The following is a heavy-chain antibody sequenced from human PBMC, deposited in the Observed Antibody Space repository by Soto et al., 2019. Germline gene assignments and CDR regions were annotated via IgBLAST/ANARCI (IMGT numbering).Heavy chain of an antibody. CDR3: ARASRPYGDCDY. D-gene: IGHD4-17*01. J-gene: IGHJ4*02. CDR1: GYTFTSYG. V-gene: IGHV1-18*01. Sequence: QVPLVQSGAEVQKPGASVKVSCKASGYTFTSYGISWVRQAPGQGLEWMGWISGFNRDTKYAQKFQGRVTMTKDTSTSTAYIELRSLRSDDTAVYYCARASRPYGDCDYWGQGTLVTVSS. CDR2: ISGFNRDT.